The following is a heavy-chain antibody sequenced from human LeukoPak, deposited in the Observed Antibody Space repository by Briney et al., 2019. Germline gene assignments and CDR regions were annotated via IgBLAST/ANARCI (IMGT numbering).Heavy chain of an antibody. CDR3: ARDLGPRSFSPDY. CDR1: GFTFSSYA. J-gene: IGHJ4*02. Sequence: PGRSLRLSCAASGFTFSSYAMHWVRQAPGKGLEWVAVISYDGSNKYYADSVKGRFTISRDNSKNTLYLQMNSLRAEGTAVYYCARDLGPRSFSPDYWGQGTLVTVSS. D-gene: IGHD2-15*01. CDR2: ISYDGSNK. V-gene: IGHV3-30-3*01.